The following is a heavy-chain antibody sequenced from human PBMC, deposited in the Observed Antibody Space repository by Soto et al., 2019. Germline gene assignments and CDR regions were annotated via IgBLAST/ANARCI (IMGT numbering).Heavy chain of an antibody. J-gene: IGHJ6*02. V-gene: IGHV1-46*01. Sequence: QVQLVQSGAEVKKPGASVKVSCKASGYTFTSYYMHWVRQAPGQGLEWMGIINPSGGSTSYAQKFHGRVRMNSDMSTSKVYMELSSLRSGDTAVYYCARVRGKWAQLYYYYYYGMDVWGQGTTVTVSS. D-gene: IGHD1-26*01. CDR3: ARVRGKWAQLYYYYYYGMDV. CDR1: GYTFTSYY. CDR2: INPSGGST.